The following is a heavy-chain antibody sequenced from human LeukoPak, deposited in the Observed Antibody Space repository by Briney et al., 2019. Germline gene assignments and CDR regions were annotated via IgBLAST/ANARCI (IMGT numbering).Heavy chain of an antibody. CDR3: ARGYCRSTSCHEPPLYGMDV. V-gene: IGHV1-18*04. CDR1: GYTFTNYG. D-gene: IGHD2-2*01. Sequence: VASVKVSCKASGYTFTNYGFSWVRQAPGQGLEWMGWISTYSGNTNYAQQLQGRVTMTSDTSTSTVYMEPRSLRSDDTAVYYCARGYCRSTSCHEPPLYGMDVWGQGTTVTVS. J-gene: IGHJ6*02. CDR2: ISTYSGNT.